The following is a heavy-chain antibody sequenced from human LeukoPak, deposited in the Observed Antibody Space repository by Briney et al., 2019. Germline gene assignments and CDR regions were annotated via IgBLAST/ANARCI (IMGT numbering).Heavy chain of an antibody. CDR2: IYYSGST. CDR1: GDSISSSSYY. J-gene: IGHJ4*02. D-gene: IGHD1-14*01. V-gene: IGHV4-39*07. Sequence: PSETLSLTCTVSGDSISSSSYYWGWIRQPPVKGLEWIGSIYYSGSTYYNPSLKSRVTMSVDTSKNQFSLKLSSVTAADTAVYYCARGDHRGTTDYWGQGTLVTVSS. CDR3: ARGDHRGTTDY.